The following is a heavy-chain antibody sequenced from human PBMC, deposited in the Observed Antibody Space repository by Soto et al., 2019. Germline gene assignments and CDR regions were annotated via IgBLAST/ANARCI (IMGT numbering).Heavy chain of an antibody. Sequence: GGYLRLSCVASGFTFSIHAMSWVRQAPGKGLEWVSHISGSGDNTDHADSVKGRFTISRDDSKNTLYLQMNSLRVDDTAVYYCAKERVVRATPLPFDFWGQGTLVTVSS. J-gene: IGHJ4*02. CDR3: AKERVVRATPLPFDF. CDR1: GFTFSIHA. V-gene: IGHV3-23*01. CDR2: ISGSGDNT. D-gene: IGHD1-26*01.